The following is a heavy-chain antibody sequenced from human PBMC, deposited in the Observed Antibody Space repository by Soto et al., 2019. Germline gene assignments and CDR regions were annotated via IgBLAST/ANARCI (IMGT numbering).Heavy chain of an antibody. D-gene: IGHD2-21*02. CDR1: GFTFGNYA. V-gene: IGHV3-23*01. J-gene: IGHJ3*01. CDR3: AKSLVTPSDAFDL. Sequence: GGSLRLSCAASGFTFGNYAMNWVRQAPGKGLEWISSISDPGTGTYYANSVKGRFSMSRDNSKNTLFLQMNRLRADDTAVYFCAKSLVTPSDAFDLWGRGTLVTVSS. CDR2: ISDPGTGT.